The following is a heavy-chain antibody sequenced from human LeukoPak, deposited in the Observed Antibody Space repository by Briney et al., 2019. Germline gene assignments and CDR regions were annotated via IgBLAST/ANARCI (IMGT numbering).Heavy chain of an antibody. D-gene: IGHD6-19*01. V-gene: IGHV4-39*01. CDR1: GGSISSSSYY. J-gene: IGHJ4*02. Sequence: SETLSLTCTVSGGSISSSSYYWGWIRQPPGKGLEWIGSIYYSGSTYYNPSLKSRVTVSVDTSKNQFSLKLSSVTAADTAVYYCARLSFSSGWNFDYWGQGTLVTDSS. CDR2: IYYSGST. CDR3: ARLSFSSGWNFDY.